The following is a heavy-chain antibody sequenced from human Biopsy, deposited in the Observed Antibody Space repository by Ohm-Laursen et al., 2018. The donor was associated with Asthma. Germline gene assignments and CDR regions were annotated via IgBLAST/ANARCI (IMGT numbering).Heavy chain of an antibody. J-gene: IGHJ4*02. CDR2: IHYSGSA. CDR1: GGSIRNYY. V-gene: IGHV4-59*07. CDR3: AGFCSGGNCPDH. D-gene: IGHD2-15*01. Sequence: SDTLSLTCTVSGGSIRNYYWTWIRQPPGKGLEWIGNIHYSGSAYSNPSLKSRVTISVDTSKKQISLRLSSVIAADTAVYYCAGFCSGGNCPDHWGQGTLVTVSS.